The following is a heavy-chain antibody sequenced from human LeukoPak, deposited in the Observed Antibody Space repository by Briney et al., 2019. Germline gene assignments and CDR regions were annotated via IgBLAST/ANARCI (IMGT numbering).Heavy chain of an antibody. V-gene: IGHV3-23*01. D-gene: IGHD3-22*01. CDR2: ISGTGGST. CDR3: AKSSYYDSSGFYREYYFDY. J-gene: IGHJ4*02. CDR1: GFSFNNFG. Sequence: GGSLRLSCVASGFSFNNFGMSWVRQAPGKGLEWVSSISGTGGSTHYADSVKGRFTISRDNSKNTLYLQMNSLSAGDTAVYYCAKSSYYDSSGFYREYYFDYWGQGALVPVSS.